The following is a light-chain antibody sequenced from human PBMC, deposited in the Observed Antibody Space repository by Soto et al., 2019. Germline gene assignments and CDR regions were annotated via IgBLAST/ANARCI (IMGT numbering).Light chain of an antibody. CDR3: QQLNSYQWT. J-gene: IGKJ1*01. CDR2: AAS. Sequence: DIQLTQSPSFLSASVGDRVTIPCRASQGISSYLAWYQQKPGKAPKILIYAASTLQSGVPSRFRGSGSGTEFTLTISSLQPEDFETYYCQQLNSYQWTFGQGTKVDIK. V-gene: IGKV1-9*01. CDR1: QGISSY.